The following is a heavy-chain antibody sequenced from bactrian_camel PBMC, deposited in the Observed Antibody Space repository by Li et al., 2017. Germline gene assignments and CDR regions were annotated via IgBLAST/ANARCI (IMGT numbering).Heavy chain of an antibody. J-gene: IGHJ6*01. V-gene: IGHV3S40*01. CDR3: AAHDTGGYCYRSFDKYYP. D-gene: IGHD7*01. Sequence: VQLVESGGGSVQAGGSLRLSCAASAYTYSSNCMGWFRQAPGKEREGVAAIYTGGGSTYYADSVKGRFTISQDNAKNTVYLQMNSLKPTDTAAYYCAAHDTGGYCYRSFDKYYPWGQGTQVTVS. CDR2: IYTGGGST. CDR1: AYTYSSNC.